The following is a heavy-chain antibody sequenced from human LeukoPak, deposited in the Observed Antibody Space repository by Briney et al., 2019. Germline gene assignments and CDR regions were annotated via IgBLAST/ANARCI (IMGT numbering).Heavy chain of an antibody. D-gene: IGHD3-22*01. V-gene: IGHV4-39*07. J-gene: IGHJ4*02. CDR2: ITYSGST. CDR3: ARVTGYIVEDYFDY. Sequence: WVRQAPGKGLEWIGSITYSGSTYYNPSLKSRVTISVDTSKNQFSLKLISVTAADTAVYYCARVTGYIVEDYFDYWGQGTLVTVSS.